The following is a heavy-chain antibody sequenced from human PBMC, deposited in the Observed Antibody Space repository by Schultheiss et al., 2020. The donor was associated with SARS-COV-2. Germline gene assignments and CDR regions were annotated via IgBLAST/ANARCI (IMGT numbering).Heavy chain of an antibody. V-gene: IGHV4-39*01. Sequence: SQTLSLTCTVSGGSISSSSYYWGWIRQPPGKGLEWIGSIYYSGSTYYNPSLKSRVTISVDTSKNQFSLKLSSVTAADTAVYYCASYIVVVVAATFDYWGQGTLVTVSS. CDR3: ASYIVVVVAATFDY. CDR2: IYYSGST. CDR1: GGSISSSSYY. D-gene: IGHD2-15*01. J-gene: IGHJ4*02.